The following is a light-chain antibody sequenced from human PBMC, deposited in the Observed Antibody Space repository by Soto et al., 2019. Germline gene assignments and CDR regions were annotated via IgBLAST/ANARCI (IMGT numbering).Light chain of an antibody. CDR2: EVS. CDR3: CSYAGSTTFVL. CDR1: SSDVRTYNL. J-gene: IGLJ2*01. V-gene: IGLV2-23*02. Sequence: QSVLTQPASVSGSPGQSITISCTGASSDVRTYNLVSWYRQYPGKAPQLLIYEVSKLASGVSNRFSGSKSGNTASLTISGLQAEDEADYFCCSYAGSTTFVLFGGGTKLTVL.